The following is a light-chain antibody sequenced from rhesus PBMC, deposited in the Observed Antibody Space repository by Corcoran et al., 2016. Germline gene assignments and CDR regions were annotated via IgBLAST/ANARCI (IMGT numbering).Light chain of an antibody. CDR3: QETSDFSA. J-gene: IGKJ1*01. CDR2: DAH. Sequence: EIVMTQSPATLSLSPGERATLSCRASQSVSTYLAWYQQKPGQAPRLLSNDAHIRAADIPDRFTGSGSGTDFTLTISSLDPEDFAVYFCQETSDFSAFGQGTKVEIK. CDR1: QSVSTY. V-gene: IGKV3-31*02.